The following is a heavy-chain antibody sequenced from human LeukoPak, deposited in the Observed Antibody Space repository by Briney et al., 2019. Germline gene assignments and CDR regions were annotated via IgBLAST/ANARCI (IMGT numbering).Heavy chain of an antibody. D-gene: IGHD3-10*01. V-gene: IGHV4-59*01. CDR1: GGSISSYY. J-gene: IGHJ5*02. CDR3: ATSAGGFGELSSWFDP. CDR2: IYYSGST. Sequence: KPSETLSLTCTVSGGSISSYYWSWIRQPPGKGLEWIGYIYYSGSTNYSPSLKSRVTISVDTSKNQFSLKLSSVTAADTAVYYCATSAGGFGELSSWFDPWGQGTLVTVSS.